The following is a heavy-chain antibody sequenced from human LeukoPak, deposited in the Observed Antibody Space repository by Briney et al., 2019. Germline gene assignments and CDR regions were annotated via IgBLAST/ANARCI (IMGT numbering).Heavy chain of an antibody. CDR3: GKVVDPFWQLGAFDI. CDR1: GFTFSSYA. D-gene: IGHD6-13*01. CDR2: ISGSGGST. V-gene: IGHV3-23*01. Sequence: PGGSLRLSCAASGFTFSSYAMSWVRQAPGKGLEWVSAISGSGGSTYYADSVKGRFTISRDNSKNTLYLQMNSLRAEDTAVYYCGKVVDPFWQLGAFDIWGQGTMVTVSS. J-gene: IGHJ3*02.